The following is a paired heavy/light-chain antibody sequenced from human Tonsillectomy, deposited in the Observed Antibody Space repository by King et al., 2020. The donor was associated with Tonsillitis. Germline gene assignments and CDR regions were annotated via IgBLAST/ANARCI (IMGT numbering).Light chain of an antibody. V-gene: IGLV9-49*01. CDR1: SGYSHYK. J-gene: IGLJ3*02. CDR2: VGTGEIVR. CDR3: GADHGSGSNFVWV. Sequence: QPVLTQPPSASASLGASVTLTCTLSSGYSHYKVDWYQQRPGKGPRFVMRVGTGEIVRSKGDGIPDRFSGLGSGLNRYLTIKNIQEEDESTYHCGADHGSGSNFVWVFGGGTKLTVL.
Heavy chain of an antibody. V-gene: IGHV2-70*04. D-gene: IGHD3-10*01. CDR3: ARATELAWFDP. CDR1: GFSLSTSGMR. J-gene: IGHJ5*02. Sequence: QVTLKESGPALVKPTQTLTLTCTFSGFSLSTSGMRVTWIRQPPGKALEWLARIDWDDEKFYRTSLRTRLTISRDTSKNQVVLTMTDMDPVDTATYFCARATELAWFDPWGQGTLVTVSS. CDR2: IDWDDEK.